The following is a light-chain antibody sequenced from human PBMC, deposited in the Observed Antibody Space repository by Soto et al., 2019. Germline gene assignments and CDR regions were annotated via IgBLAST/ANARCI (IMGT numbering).Light chain of an antibody. V-gene: IGKV1-5*01. Sequence: IQMTQSPSTLSASVGDRVTITCRASQSISSWLAWYQQKPGKAPKLLVYDASSLEGGVPSRFSGSGSGTEFTLTITSLQPDDFATYYCQQYNSYPWTFGQGTRLEIK. CDR2: DAS. J-gene: IGKJ5*01. CDR1: QSISSW. CDR3: QQYNSYPWT.